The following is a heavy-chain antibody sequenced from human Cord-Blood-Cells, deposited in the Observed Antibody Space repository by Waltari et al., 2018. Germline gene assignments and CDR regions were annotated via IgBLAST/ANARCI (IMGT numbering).Heavy chain of an antibody. Sequence: QVQLVQSWAEVKNPGSSVTVSCNASGGTFSSYASSWVRQAPGQGLEWMGGIIPIFGTANYAQKFQGRVTITADESTSTAYMELSSLRSEDTAVYYCARDWGTSDYFDYWGQGTLVTVSS. CDR3: ARDWGTSDYFDY. D-gene: IGHD3-16*01. CDR1: GGTFSSYA. J-gene: IGHJ4*02. CDR2: IIPIFGTA. V-gene: IGHV1-69*01.